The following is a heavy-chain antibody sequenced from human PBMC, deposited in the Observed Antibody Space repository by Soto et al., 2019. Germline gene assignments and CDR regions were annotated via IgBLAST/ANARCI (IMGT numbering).Heavy chain of an antibody. J-gene: IGHJ3*02. D-gene: IGHD3-3*01. V-gene: IGHV4-34*01. CDR1: GGSFIGYY. CDR2: INHSGST. Sequence: TETLSLTCAVDGGSFIGYYGSWIRQPPGKGLEWLGEINHSGSTNYNPSLNSRLTISVDTSKNQFSLKLSSVTAADTAVYYCARVIDYDFWSGPRDAFDIWGQGTMVTVSS. CDR3: ARVIDYDFWSGPRDAFDI.